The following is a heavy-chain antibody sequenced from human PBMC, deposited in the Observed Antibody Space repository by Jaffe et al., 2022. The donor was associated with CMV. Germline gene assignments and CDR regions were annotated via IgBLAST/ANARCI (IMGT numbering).Heavy chain of an antibody. CDR3: ARGSGWDFFEY. J-gene: IGHJ4*02. V-gene: IGHV1-69*01. Sequence: QVQLVQSGAEVKKPGSSVKVSCKGSGGTLSSYVISWVRQAPGQGLEWMGGIIPMFGTAKYAQKFQGKVTLTAVESTNTVYMELSRLTSEDTAVYYCARGSGWDFFEYWGQGTLVTISS. CDR1: GGTLSSYV. D-gene: IGHD6-19*01. CDR2: IIPMFGTA.